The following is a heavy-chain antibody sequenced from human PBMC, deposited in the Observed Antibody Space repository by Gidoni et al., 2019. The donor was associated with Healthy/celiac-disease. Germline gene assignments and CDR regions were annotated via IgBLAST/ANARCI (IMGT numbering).Heavy chain of an antibody. Sequence: EVQLVESGGGLVQPGGSLRLSCAASGFTVSSNYMSWVRQAPGKGLEWVSVIYSGGSTYYADSVKGRFTISRDNSKNTLYLQMNSLRAEDTAVYYCASRTGPWYDSSGSNNDYWGQGTLVTVSS. CDR3: ASRTGPWYDSSGSNNDY. J-gene: IGHJ4*02. CDR1: GFTVSSNY. CDR2: IYSGGST. V-gene: IGHV3-66*01. D-gene: IGHD3-22*01.